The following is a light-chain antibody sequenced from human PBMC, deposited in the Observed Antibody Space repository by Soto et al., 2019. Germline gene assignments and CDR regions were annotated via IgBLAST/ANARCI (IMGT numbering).Light chain of an antibody. CDR2: DAS. CDR1: QDITNY. V-gene: IGKV1-33*01. Sequence: DIQMTQSPSSLSASVGDRVTVTCQASQDITNYLNWYQQKPGKAPKLLIYDASKLETGVPSRFSDRGSGTEFTVTITSLQPEDIAIYYCHQYDNLPFTFGPGTKVDIK. J-gene: IGKJ3*01. CDR3: HQYDNLPFT.